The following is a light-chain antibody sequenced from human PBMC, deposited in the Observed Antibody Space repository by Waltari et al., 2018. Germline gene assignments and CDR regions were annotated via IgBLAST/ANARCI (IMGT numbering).Light chain of an antibody. CDR3: HQYYTFPQT. Sequence: DIDLPQSPDILAVSLGERARIHFKSSQSILNTATNRNYLAWYQQKPGQSPRLLIYWATPRNSGIPDRFSGSGSGTDFTLTISSVQAEDVATYFCHQYYTFPQTFGPGTKVEIK. J-gene: IGKJ1*01. CDR2: WAT. CDR1: QSILNTATNRNY. V-gene: IGKV4-1*01.